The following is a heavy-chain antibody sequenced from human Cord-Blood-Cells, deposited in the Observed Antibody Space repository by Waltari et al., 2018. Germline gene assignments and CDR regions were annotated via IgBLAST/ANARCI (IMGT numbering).Heavy chain of an antibody. CDR3: ATTMTPYDAFDI. D-gene: IGHD3-22*01. J-gene: IGHJ3*02. Sequence: QLQLQEQGPGLVKPSETLSLTCTVYGGSISSSSSSWGWNRQPPGKGLEWIGSIYYSGSTYYNPSLKSRVTISVDTSKNQFSLKLSSVTAADTAVYYCATTMTPYDAFDIWGQGTMVTVSS. V-gene: IGHV4-39*01. CDR1: GGSISSSSSS. CDR2: IYYSGST.